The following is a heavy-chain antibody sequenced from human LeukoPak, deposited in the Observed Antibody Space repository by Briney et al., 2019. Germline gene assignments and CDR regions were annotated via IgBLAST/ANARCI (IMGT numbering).Heavy chain of an antibody. D-gene: IGHD2-21*02. V-gene: IGHV3-7*01. J-gene: IGHJ4*02. CDR2: IKQDGSEK. CDR1: GFTFSSYW. CDR3: AREGDDLDY. Sequence: GGSLRLSCAASGFTFSSYWMSWVRQAPGKGLEWVANIKQDGSEKYYVDSVKGRFTSSKDNAKNSLYLQMNSLTAENTAVYYCAREGDDLDYWGQGTLVTVSS.